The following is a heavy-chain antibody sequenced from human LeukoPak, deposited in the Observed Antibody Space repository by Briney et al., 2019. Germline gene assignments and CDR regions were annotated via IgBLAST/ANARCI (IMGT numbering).Heavy chain of an antibody. CDR3: ARLIGSGPFDY. D-gene: IGHD3-10*01. CDR1: GGSISSYY. V-gene: IGHV4-59*08. Sequence: SETLSLTCNVSGGSISSYYWSWIRQTPGKGLELIGYINYSGSTNYHPSLKSRVTISVDTYKNQFCLNLSAVTAADTAVYYCARLIGSGPFDYWGQGTLVTVSS. CDR2: INYSGST. J-gene: IGHJ4*02.